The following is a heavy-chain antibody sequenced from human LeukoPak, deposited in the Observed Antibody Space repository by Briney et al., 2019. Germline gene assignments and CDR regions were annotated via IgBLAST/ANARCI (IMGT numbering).Heavy chain of an antibody. V-gene: IGHV3-30-3*01. CDR3: ARVGLGYCTSTSCNLLDS. D-gene: IGHD2-2*01. CDR1: GFTFSSYA. J-gene: IGHJ4*02. Sequence: PGGSLRLSCAASGFTFSSYAMHWVRQAPGKGLKWVAVISFDGSNKYYADSVKGRFTISRDNSKNTLYLQMNSLRAEDTAVYYCARVGLGYCTSTSCNLLDSWGQGTLVTVSS. CDR2: ISFDGSNK.